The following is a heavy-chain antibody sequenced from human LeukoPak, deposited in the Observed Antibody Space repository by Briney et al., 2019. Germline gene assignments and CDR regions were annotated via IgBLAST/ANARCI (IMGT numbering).Heavy chain of an antibody. Sequence: SETLSLTCAVSGGSISSGGYSWSWIRQPPGKGLEWIGYIFYSGSTYYNPSLKSRVTISVDTSKNQFSLKLSSVTAADTAVYYCARVTFYYDSSGYYPNGWFDPWGQGTLVTVSS. CDR1: GGSISSGGYS. J-gene: IGHJ5*02. V-gene: IGHV4-30-4*07. CDR3: ARVTFYYDSSGYYPNGWFDP. D-gene: IGHD3-22*01. CDR2: IFYSGST.